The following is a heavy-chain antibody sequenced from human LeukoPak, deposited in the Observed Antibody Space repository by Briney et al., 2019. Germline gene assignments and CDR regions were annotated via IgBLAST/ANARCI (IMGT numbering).Heavy chain of an antibody. CDR2: IYTSGST. CDR1: GGSISSYY. V-gene: IGHV4-4*09. Sequence: SETLSLTCTVSGGSISSYYWSWIRQPPGKGLEWIGYIYTSGSTNYNPSLKSRVTISVDTSKNQFSLKLSSVTAADTAVYYCARVVSEPLGYYYMDVWGKGTTVTVSS. J-gene: IGHJ6*03. CDR3: ARVVSEPLGYYYMDV. D-gene: IGHD3-22*01.